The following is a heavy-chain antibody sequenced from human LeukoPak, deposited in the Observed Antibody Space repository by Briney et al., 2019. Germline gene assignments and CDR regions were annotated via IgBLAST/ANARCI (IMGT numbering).Heavy chain of an antibody. D-gene: IGHD1-14*01. J-gene: IGHJ6*03. CDR3: ARSTGQHYYYYYYMDV. V-gene: IGHV3-7*01. Sequence: GGSLRLSCAASGFTVSSNYMSWVRQAPGKGLEWVANIKQDGSEKYYVDSVKGRFTISRDNAKNSLYLQMNSLRAEDTAVYYCARSTGQHYYYYYYMDVWGKGTTVTVSS. CDR1: GFTVSSNY. CDR2: IKQDGSEK.